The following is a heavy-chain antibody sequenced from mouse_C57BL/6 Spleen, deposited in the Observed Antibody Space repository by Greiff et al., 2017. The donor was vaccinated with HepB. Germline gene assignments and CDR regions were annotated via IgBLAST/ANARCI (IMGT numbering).Heavy chain of an antibody. CDR2: ISGGGGNT. CDR3: ASYYYGSSYDAMDY. D-gene: IGHD1-1*01. Sequence: EVKLVESGGGLVKPGGSLKLSCAASGFTFSSYTMSWVRQTPEKRLEWVATISGGGGNTYYPDSVKGRFTISRDNAKNTLYLQMSSLRSEDTALYYCASYYYGSSYDAMDYWGQGTSVTVSS. V-gene: IGHV5-9*01. CDR1: GFTFSSYT. J-gene: IGHJ4*01.